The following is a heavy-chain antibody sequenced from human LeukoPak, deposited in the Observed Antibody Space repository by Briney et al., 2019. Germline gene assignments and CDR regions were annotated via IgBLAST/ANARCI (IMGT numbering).Heavy chain of an antibody. CDR1: GGSMSSGDYY. V-gene: IGHV4-30-4*01. D-gene: IGHD5-24*01. J-gene: IGHJ4*02. CDR2: IYYSGST. CDR3: ARAFGGYGYNPLGY. Sequence: PSETLSLTCTVSGGSMSSGDYYWSWLPQPPGKGLEWFGYIYYSGSTYYNPSLKSRDTISVDTSKNQFSLKLSSVTAADTAVYYRARAFGGYGYNPLGYWGQGTLVTVSS.